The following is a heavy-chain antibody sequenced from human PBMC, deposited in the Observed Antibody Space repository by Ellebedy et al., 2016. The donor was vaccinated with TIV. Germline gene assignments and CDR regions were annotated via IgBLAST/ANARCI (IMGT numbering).Heavy chain of an antibody. CDR2: ISYSGST. CDR3: ARFFDYVWGSYREYYFDY. D-gene: IGHD3-16*02. CDR1: GGSISPYY. V-gene: IGHV4-59*08. Sequence: MPSETLSLTCTVSGGSISPYYWSWIRKPPGKGLEWIGYISYSGSTNYNPSLKSRVTISVDTSKNQFSLKLSSVTAADTAVYYCARFFDYVWGSYREYYFDYWGQGTLVTVSS. J-gene: IGHJ4*02.